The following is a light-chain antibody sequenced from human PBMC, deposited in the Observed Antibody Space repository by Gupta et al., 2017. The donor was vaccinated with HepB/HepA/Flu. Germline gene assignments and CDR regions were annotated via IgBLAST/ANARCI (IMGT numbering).Light chain of an antibody. CDR2: KTS. Sequence: IVMTQSLLSLSVNRGEPDSISCSTRHILQYSDVNIYLDWYLQKPGQSPEVLIYKTSHRDSGVPDRFSVSGSGTDFTLKISRVEPEDVGLYYCKQAQQTPYTFGQGTKLEIK. CDR1: HILQYSDVNIY. V-gene: IGKV2-28*01. CDR3: KQAQQTPYT. J-gene: IGKJ2*01.